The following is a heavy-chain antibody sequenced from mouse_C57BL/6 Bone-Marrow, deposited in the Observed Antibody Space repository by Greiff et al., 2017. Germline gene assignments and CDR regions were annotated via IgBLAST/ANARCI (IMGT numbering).Heavy chain of an antibody. CDR1: GYTFTSYD. D-gene: IGHD1-1*01. CDR3: ARLEFDGSGGDWYFDV. J-gene: IGHJ1*03. V-gene: IGHV1-85*01. Sequence: VQLQQSGPELVKPGASVKLSCKASGYTFTSYDINWVKPRPGQGLEWIGWIYPRDGSTKYNEKFKGKATLPVDTSSSTAYMELHSLTSEDSAVYFCARLEFDGSGGDWYFDVWGTGTTVTVSS. CDR2: IYPRDGST.